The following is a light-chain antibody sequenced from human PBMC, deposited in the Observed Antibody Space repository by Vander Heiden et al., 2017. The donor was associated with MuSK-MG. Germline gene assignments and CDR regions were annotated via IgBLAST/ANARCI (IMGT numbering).Light chain of an antibody. CDR1: QSISYW. V-gene: IGKV1-5*01. J-gene: IGKJ1*01. CDR2: DAS. CDR3: QQDDVYPWS. Sequence: IPMPPSPSTLPASVGDRVTITCRASQSISYWLAWFQQKPGKAPNLLIYDASTLESGVPSRFSGSGSGTEFTLTISSLQPDDFATYYCQQDDVYPWSFGQGTQVEIK.